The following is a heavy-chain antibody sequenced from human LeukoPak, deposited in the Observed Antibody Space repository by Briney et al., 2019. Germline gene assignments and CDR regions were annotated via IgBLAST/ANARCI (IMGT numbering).Heavy chain of an antibody. CDR1: GFTVSSNY. J-gene: IGHJ6*02. Sequence: GGSLRLSCAASGFTVSSNYMSWLRQAPGKGLEWVSVIYSGGSTYYADSVKGRFTISRDNSKNTVYLQMNSLRAEDTAVYYCARGKPLYGMDVWGQGTTVTVSS. V-gene: IGHV3-53*01. CDR2: IYSGGST. CDR3: ARGKPLYGMDV.